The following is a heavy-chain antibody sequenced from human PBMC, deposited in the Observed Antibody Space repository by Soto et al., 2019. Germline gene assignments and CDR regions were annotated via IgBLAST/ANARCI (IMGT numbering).Heavy chain of an antibody. V-gene: IGHV1-2*04. D-gene: IGHD1-20*01. Sequence: ASVKVYCNDSGYTFTSYYMHWVRQAPGQGLEWMGWINPNSGGTNYAQKFQGWVTMTRDTSISTAYMELSRLRSDDTAVYYCARAVGITGSLSGGMGDWRQVTTFTASS. CDR3: ARAVGITGSLSGGMGD. CDR2: INPNSGGT. J-gene: IGHJ6*02. CDR1: GYTFTSYY.